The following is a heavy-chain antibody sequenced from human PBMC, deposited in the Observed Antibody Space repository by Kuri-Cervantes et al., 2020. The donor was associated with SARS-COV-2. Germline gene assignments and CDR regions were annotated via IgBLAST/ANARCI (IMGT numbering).Heavy chain of an antibody. CDR1: GFTFSSYG. Sequence: LTCAASGFTFSSYGMHWVRQAPGKGLEWVAVISYDGSNKYYADSVKGRFTISRDNAKNSLYLQMNSLRAEDTAVYYCASTSSGYSGGFDYWGQGTLVTVSS. CDR3: ASTSSGYSGGFDY. V-gene: IGHV3-33*05. J-gene: IGHJ4*02. CDR2: ISYDGSNK. D-gene: IGHD3-22*01.